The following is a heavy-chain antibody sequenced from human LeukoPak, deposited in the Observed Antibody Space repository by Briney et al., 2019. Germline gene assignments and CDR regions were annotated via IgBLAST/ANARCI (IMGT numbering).Heavy chain of an antibody. CDR1: GFTFSSYG. V-gene: IGHV3-30*18. CDR3: AKDGRDGYNGFYSYFDY. Sequence: GGSLRLSCAASGFTFSSYGMHWVRQAPGKGLEWVAVISYDGSNKYYADSVKGRFTISRDISKNTLSLQMNSLRAEDTAVYYCAKDGRDGYNGFYSYFDYWGQGTLVTVSS. J-gene: IGHJ4*02. D-gene: IGHD5-24*01. CDR2: ISYDGSNK.